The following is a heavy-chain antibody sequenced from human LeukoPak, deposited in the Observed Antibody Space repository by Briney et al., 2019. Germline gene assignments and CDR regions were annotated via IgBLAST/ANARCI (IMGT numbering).Heavy chain of an antibody. J-gene: IGHJ6*03. Sequence: GGSLRLSCAASGFTFSSYSMNWVRQAPGKGLEWDSSIISSSSHIYYADSVKGRFTISRDNAKNSLYLQMNSLRAEDTAVYYCARDTHNPVRSVFVPTTTHYYYYYMDVWGKGTAVTVSS. CDR3: ARDTHNPVRSVFVPTTTHYYYYYMDV. V-gene: IGHV3-21*01. D-gene: IGHD1-14*01. CDR2: IISSSSHI. CDR1: GFTFSSYS.